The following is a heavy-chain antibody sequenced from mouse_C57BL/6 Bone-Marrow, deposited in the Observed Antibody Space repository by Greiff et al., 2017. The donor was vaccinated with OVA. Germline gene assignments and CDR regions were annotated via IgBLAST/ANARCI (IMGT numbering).Heavy chain of an antibody. D-gene: IGHD2-5*01. Sequence: EVQVVESGGGLVQPGESLKLSCESNEYEFPSHDMSWVRKTPEKRLELVAAINGDGGRTYYQATMERRFIISRDNTKKTLYLQLSSRRSEDTALYYCARHRSNYDFAYWGQGTLVTVSA. CDR3: ARHRSNYDFAY. CDR2: INGDGGRT. V-gene: IGHV5-2*01. CDR1: EYEFPSHD. J-gene: IGHJ3*01.